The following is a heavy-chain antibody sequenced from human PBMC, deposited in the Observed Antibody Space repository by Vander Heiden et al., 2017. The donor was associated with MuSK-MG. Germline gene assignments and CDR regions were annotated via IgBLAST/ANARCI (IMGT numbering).Heavy chain of an antibody. J-gene: IGHJ4*02. CDR1: GYIFSNFG. Sequence: QVQVVPSGTEMMKPGASVKVSCKASGYIFSNFGIGWIPQAPGQGHEWLGWISALNGDTVYAQKVQGRINMTTDTSTNTAYMELRSLRSDDTAVYYCARARSPHGDKRAFDYWGQGTLVTVSS. D-gene: IGHD4-17*01. CDR3: ARARSPHGDKRAFDY. V-gene: IGHV1-18*01. CDR2: ISALNGDT.